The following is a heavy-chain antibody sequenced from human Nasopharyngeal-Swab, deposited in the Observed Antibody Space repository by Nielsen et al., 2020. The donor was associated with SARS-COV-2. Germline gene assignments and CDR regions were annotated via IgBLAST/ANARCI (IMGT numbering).Heavy chain of an antibody. J-gene: IGHJ5*02. Sequence: SETLSLTCTVSGGSINSNYWTWIRQSPGKGLEWNGYIYYTGNTNSNPSLKTRVSISVDTSRNQFSLRLSSVTAADTAVYYCARSVSDYTNNDRFDYFDPWGQGSLVTVSS. D-gene: IGHD4-11*01. CDR1: GGSINSNY. V-gene: IGHV4-59*01. CDR2: IYYTGNT. CDR3: ARSVSDYTNNDRFDYFDP.